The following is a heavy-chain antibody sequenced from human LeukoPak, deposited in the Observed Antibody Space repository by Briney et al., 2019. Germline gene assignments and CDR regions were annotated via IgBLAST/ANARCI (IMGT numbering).Heavy chain of an antibody. D-gene: IGHD2-2*01. CDR3: RYCSSSRYYYMDV. CDR2: INHSGST. CDR1: GGSFSGYY. J-gene: IGHJ6*03. V-gene: IGHV4-34*01. Sequence: SETLSLTCAVYGGSFSGYYWSWIRQPPGKGLEWIGEINHSGSTNYNPSLKSRVTISVDTSKNQFSLKLSSVTAADTAVYYCRYCSSSRYYYMDVWGKGTTVTISS.